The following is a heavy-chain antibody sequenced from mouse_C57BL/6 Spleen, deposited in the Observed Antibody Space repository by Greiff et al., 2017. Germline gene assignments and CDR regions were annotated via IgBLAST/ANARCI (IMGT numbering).Heavy chain of an antibody. J-gene: IGHJ2*01. V-gene: IGHV1-15*01. D-gene: IGHD2-5*01. Sequence: VQLQQSGAELVRPGASVTLSCKASGYTFTDYEMHWVKQTPVHGLEWIGAIDPETGGTAYNQKFKGKAILTADKSSTTAYMELRSLTSEDSAVYYCTDPGYSNYFDYWGQGTTLTVSS. CDR1: GYTFTDYE. CDR2: IDPETGGT. CDR3: TDPGYSNYFDY.